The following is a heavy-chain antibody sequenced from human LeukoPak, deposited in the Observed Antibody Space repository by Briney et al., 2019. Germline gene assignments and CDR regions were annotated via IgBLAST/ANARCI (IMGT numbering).Heavy chain of an antibody. CDR3: AGHSSSPFDP. V-gene: IGHV3-30*03. J-gene: IGHJ5*02. CDR1: GFTFSSYG. Sequence: PGGSLRLSCAASGFTFSSYGMLWVRQAPGKGLEWVAVISYDGSNKYYADSVKGRFTISRDNSKNTLYLQMNSLRAEDTAVYYCAGHSSSPFDPWGQGTLVTVSS. D-gene: IGHD6-13*01. CDR2: ISYDGSNK.